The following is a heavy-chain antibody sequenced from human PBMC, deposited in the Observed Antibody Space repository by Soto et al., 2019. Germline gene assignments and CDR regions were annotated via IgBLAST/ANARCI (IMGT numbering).Heavy chain of an antibody. CDR2: INHIGST. Sequence: QVQLQQWGAGLLKPSETLSLTCAVYGGSFSGYYWSWIRQPPGKGLEWIGEINHIGSTNYNPSLKSRVTISVDTSKNQSSLKLGSVTAADTAVYYCARGKMGWFDPWGQGTLVTVSS. CDR3: ARGKMGWFDP. CDR1: GGSFSGYY. D-gene: IGHD2-8*01. J-gene: IGHJ5*02. V-gene: IGHV4-34*01.